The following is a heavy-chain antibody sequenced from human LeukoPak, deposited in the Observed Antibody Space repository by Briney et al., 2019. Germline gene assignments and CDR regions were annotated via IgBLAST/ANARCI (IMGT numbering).Heavy chain of an antibody. J-gene: IGHJ4*02. Sequence: GRSLRLSCAASGFTFDTYGMHWVRQAPGKGLEWVSSISGSADRIYYADSVKGRFTISRDNAKNTVSLQMNSLRAEDTAVYYCAKGHGDYVPSNYLDYWGQGTLVTVSS. CDR1: GFTFDTYG. CDR3: AKGHGDYVPSNYLDY. V-gene: IGHV3-23*01. D-gene: IGHD4-17*01. CDR2: ISGSADRI.